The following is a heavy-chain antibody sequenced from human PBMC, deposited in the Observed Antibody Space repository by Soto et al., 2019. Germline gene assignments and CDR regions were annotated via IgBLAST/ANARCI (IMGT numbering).Heavy chain of an antibody. Sequence: GGSLRLSCAASGFTFSSYAMHWVRQAPGKGLEWVAVISYDGSNKYYADSVKGRFTISRDNSKNTLYLQMNSLRAEDTAVYYCAREYDSSGYYYYYYGMDVWGQGTTVTVSS. CDR3: AREYDSSGYYYYYYGMDV. D-gene: IGHD3-22*01. CDR1: GFTFSSYA. CDR2: ISYDGSNK. J-gene: IGHJ6*02. V-gene: IGHV3-30*04.